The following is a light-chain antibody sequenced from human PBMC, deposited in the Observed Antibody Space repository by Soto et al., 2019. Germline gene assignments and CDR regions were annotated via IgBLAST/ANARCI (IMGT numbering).Light chain of an antibody. CDR1: QSVSNNY. CDR3: EYYGSSIT. Sequence: EIVLTQSPGTLSLSPGERATLSCRASQSVSNNYLAWYQQRPGQAPRLLIYGASKRATGIPDRFSGSGSGTDFTLSVNRLEPEDFAVYYCEYYGSSITFGGGTKVDIK. CDR2: GAS. J-gene: IGKJ4*01. V-gene: IGKV3-20*01.